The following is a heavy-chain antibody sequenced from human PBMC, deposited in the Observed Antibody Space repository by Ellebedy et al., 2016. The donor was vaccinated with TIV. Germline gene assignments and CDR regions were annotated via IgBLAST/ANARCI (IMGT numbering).Heavy chain of an antibody. CDR1: GFTFNTYA. CDR3: ARGIHDRECSSARCDNY. V-gene: IGHV3-30-3*01. CDR2: MSYDGSSI. J-gene: IGHJ4*02. Sequence: GGSLRLSXAASGFTFNTYALHWVRQAPGKGLEWVAFMSYDGSSIHYRDSVKGRFTISRDNARNTLYLQMNNLRAEDTAVYYCARGIHDRECSSARCDNYWGQGTQVTVSS. D-gene: IGHD2-2*01.